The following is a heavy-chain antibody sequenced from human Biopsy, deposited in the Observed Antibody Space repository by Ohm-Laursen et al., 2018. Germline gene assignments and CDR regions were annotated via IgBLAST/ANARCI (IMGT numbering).Heavy chain of an antibody. CDR1: GGFISNNNYY. CDR2: IFYRGST. Sequence: SDTLSLTCTVSGGFISNNNYYWGWIRQPPGKGLEWIGSIFYRGSTHYKPSLKSRVNIFVDTSKNQFSLKLNSVTAADTAVYYCARDYDTSGYYYVSWGQGTLVTVSS. V-gene: IGHV4-39*01. CDR3: ARDYDTSGYYYVS. D-gene: IGHD3-22*01. J-gene: IGHJ5*02.